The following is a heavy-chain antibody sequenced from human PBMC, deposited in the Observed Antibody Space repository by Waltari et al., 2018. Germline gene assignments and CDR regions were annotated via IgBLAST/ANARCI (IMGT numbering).Heavy chain of an antibody. D-gene: IGHD1-26*01. CDR1: GGTFSSYA. Sequence: QVQLVQSGAEVKKPGSSVKVSCKASGGTFSSYAISWVRQAPGQGLEWMGGIIPILGIANYAQKFQCRVTITADKSTSTAYMELSSLRSEDTAVYYCARVGEFYSGSYGLDYWGQGTLVTVSS. J-gene: IGHJ4*02. V-gene: IGHV1-69*10. CDR3: ARVGEFYSGSYGLDY. CDR2: IIPILGIA.